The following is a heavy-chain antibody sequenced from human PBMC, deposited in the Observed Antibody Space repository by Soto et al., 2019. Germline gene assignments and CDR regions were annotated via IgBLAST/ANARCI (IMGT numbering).Heavy chain of an antibody. D-gene: IGHD3-10*01. J-gene: IGHJ3*02. CDR1: GGTFSSYT. CDR3: ASLSWTIYYGSGNDAFDI. V-gene: IGHV1-69*02. Sequence: AASVKVSCKASGGTFSSYTISWVRQAPGQGLEWMGRIIPILGIANYAQKFQGRVTITADKSTSTAYMELSSLRSEDTAVYYCASLSWTIYYGSGNDAFDIWGQGTMVTVSS. CDR2: IIPILGIA.